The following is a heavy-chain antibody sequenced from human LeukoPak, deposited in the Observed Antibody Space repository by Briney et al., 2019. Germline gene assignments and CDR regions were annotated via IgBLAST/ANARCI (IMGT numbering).Heavy chain of an antibody. CDR1: GYTFADYY. Sequence: GASVKVSCKASGYTFADYYIHWVRQAHGQGLEWMGWIYPKSGGTNSAQKFQGRVTMTRDTSISTAYMELSRLKFDDTAVYYCARVSTSGYRDWLDPWGQGTLVTVSS. CDR2: IYPKSGGT. J-gene: IGHJ5*02. V-gene: IGHV1-2*02. CDR3: ARVSTSGYRDWLDP. D-gene: IGHD3-9*01.